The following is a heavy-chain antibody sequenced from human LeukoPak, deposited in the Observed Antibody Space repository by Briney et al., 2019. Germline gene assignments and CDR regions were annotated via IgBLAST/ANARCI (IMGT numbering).Heavy chain of an antibody. Sequence: PGGSLRLSCAASGFTVSSNYMSWVRQAPGKGLEWVSVIYSGGSTHYADSVKGRFTISRDNSKNTLYLQMNSLRAEDTAVYYCAKAARREDSSSWTSFDYWGQGTLVTVSS. D-gene: IGHD6-13*01. CDR3: AKAARREDSSSWTSFDY. CDR1: GFTVSSNY. CDR2: IYSGGST. J-gene: IGHJ4*02. V-gene: IGHV3-53*01.